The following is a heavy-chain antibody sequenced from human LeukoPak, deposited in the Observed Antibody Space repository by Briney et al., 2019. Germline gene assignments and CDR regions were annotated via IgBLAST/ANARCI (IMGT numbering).Heavy chain of an antibody. D-gene: IGHD2-21*01. J-gene: IGHJ3*02. CDR1: GFTFSNAW. CDR2: IKSKTDGGTT. V-gene: IGHV3-15*01. Sequence: GGSLRLSCAASGFTFSNAWMSWVRQAPGKGLEWVGRIKSKTDGGTTDYAAPVKGRFTISRDDSKNALYPQMNSLKTEDTAVYYCTTEGPVIAFDIWGQGTMVTVSS. CDR3: TTEGPVIAFDI.